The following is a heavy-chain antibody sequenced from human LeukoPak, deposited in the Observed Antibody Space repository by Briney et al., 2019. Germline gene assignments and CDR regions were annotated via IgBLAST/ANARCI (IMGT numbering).Heavy chain of an antibody. V-gene: IGHV3-48*03. D-gene: IGHD4/OR15-4a*01. CDR1: GFTFSSYE. CDR3: AREGTMENWFDP. Sequence: GGSLRLSCAASGFTFSSYEMNWVRQAPGKGLEWVSYISSSGSTIYYADSVKGRFTISRDNAKNSLDLQMNSLRAEDTAVYYCAREGTMENWFDPWGQGTLVTVSS. CDR2: ISSSGSTI. J-gene: IGHJ5*02.